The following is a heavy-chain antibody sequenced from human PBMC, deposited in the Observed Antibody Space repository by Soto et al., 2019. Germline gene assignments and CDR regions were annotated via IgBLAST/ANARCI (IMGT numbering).Heavy chain of an antibody. CDR1: GFTFSSYW. D-gene: IGHD5-12*01. J-gene: IGHJ5*02. CDR2: IKQDGSEK. V-gene: IGHV3-7*05. CDR3: ARDVSGYDFAWFDP. Sequence: GGSLRLSCAASGFTFSSYWMSWVRQAPGKGLEWVANIKQDGSEKYYVDSVKGRFTISRDNAKNSLYLQMNSLRAEDTAVYYCARDVSGYDFAWFDPWGQGTLVTVS.